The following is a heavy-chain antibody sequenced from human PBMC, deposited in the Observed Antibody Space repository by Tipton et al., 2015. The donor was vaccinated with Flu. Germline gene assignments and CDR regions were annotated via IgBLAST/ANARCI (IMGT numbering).Heavy chain of an antibody. V-gene: IGHV4-38-2*02. CDR2: VCQIGST. J-gene: IGHJ4*02. D-gene: IGHD6-19*01. CDR1: GDSIGGRYC. CDR3: AKVIPELVAGLDY. Sequence: TLSLTCSVSGDSIGGRYCWGWVRQPPGKGLEWIGNVCQIGSTYYNPSLKSRVTISVARSKNQFSLRLTSVTAADTAVYYCAKVIPELVAGLDYWGQGTLVTVSS.